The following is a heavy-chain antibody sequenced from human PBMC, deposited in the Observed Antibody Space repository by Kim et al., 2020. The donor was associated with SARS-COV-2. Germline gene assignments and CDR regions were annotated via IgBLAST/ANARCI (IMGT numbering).Heavy chain of an antibody. CDR3: AREGAYPSDDAFDV. CDR1: GDSISSSSYY. J-gene: IGHJ3*01. V-gene: IGHV4-61*02. CDR2: IHNNEGP. Sequence: SETLSLTCTVSGDSISSSSYYWSWIRQPAGKGLEWIGRIHNNEGPNYNHSLKSRVTISIDTSKNEFSVNLTSLIAADTAVYYCAREGAYPSDDAFDVWGQGTRVTVSS.